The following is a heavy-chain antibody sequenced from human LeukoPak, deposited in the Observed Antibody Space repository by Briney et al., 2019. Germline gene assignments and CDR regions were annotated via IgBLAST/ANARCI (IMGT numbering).Heavy chain of an antibody. CDR2: IYSGGST. Sequence: GGSLRLSCAASGFTVSSNYMSWVRQAPGKGLEWVSVIYSGGSTYYADSVKGRFTISRDNSKNTLYLQMNSLRAEDTAVYYCARESSSRDAFDIWGQGTIVTVSS. CDR3: ARESSSRDAFDI. J-gene: IGHJ3*02. D-gene: IGHD6-6*01. CDR1: GFTVSSNY. V-gene: IGHV3-66*02.